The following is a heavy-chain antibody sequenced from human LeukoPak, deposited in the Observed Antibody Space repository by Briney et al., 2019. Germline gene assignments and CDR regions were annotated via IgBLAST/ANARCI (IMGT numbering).Heavy chain of an antibody. CDR3: TPEGYCSGGSCYSFDN. CDR2: IKIKTDGGTI. V-gene: IGHV3-15*01. CDR1: GFTFNTAR. J-gene: IGHJ4*02. Sequence: GGWLTLSCASTGFTFNTARLSWVRQAPGRGLEWVGRIKIKTDGGTIDYGAPVKGRFTLSKDDQKNTLYPNMHGVKTEDTSVYYCTPEGYCSGGSCYSFDNWGQGTLVTVSS. D-gene: IGHD2-15*01.